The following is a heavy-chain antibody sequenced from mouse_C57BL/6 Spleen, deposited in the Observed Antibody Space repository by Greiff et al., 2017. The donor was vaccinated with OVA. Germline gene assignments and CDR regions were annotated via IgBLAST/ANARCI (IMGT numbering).Heavy chain of an antibody. Sequence: QVQLQQSGPELVKPGASVKISCKASGYAFSSSWMNWVKQRPGKGLEWIGRIYPGDGDTNYNGKFKGKATLTADKSSSTAYMQLSSLTSEDSAVYYCARQTASGADWGQGTLVTVSA. CDR1: GYAFSSSW. D-gene: IGHD3-2*01. V-gene: IGHV1-82*01. J-gene: IGHJ3*01. CDR2: IYPGDGDT. CDR3: ARQTASGAD.